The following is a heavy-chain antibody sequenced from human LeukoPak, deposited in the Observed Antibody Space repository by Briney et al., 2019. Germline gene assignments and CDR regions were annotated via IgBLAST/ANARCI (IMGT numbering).Heavy chain of an antibody. CDR2: IKSDGST. J-gene: IGHJ1*01. Sequence: GGSLRLSCAASGFTFSSYWVHWVRQAPGKGLVWVSRIKSDGSTNYADSVKGRFTISRDNAKNTVSLQMNSLRAEDTGVYYCTRAPSEIGGYYPEYFRHWGQGTLVTVSS. D-gene: IGHD3-22*01. CDR3: TRAPSEIGGYYPEYFRH. V-gene: IGHV3-74*01. CDR1: GFTFSSYW.